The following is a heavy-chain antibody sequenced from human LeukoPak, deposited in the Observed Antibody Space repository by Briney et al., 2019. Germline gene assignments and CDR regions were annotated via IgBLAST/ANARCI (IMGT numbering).Heavy chain of an antibody. Sequence: GGSLRLSCAASGFTFSSYWMSWVRQAPGKGLEWVANIKQGGSEKYYVDSVKGRFTISRDNAKNSLYLQMNSLRAEDTAVYYCARFQGYCSSTSCPHWFDPWGQGTLVTVSS. D-gene: IGHD2-2*01. CDR3: ARFQGYCSSTSCPHWFDP. CDR1: GFTFSSYW. V-gene: IGHV3-7*01. CDR2: IKQGGSEK. J-gene: IGHJ5*02.